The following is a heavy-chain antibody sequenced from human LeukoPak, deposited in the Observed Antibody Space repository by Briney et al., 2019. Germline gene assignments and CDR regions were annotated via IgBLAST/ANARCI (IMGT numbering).Heavy chain of an antibody. V-gene: IGHV3-30*04. D-gene: IGHD6-13*01. CDR3: VRGAYSSSWLNFDY. J-gene: IGHJ4*02. CDR2: ISYDGSNK. CDR1: GFTFSSYA. Sequence: SGGSLRLSCAASGFTFSSYAMHWVRQAPGKGLEWVAVISYDGSNKYYADSVKGRFTVSRDNSKNTLYLQMNSLRAEDTAVYYCVRGAYSSSWLNFDYWGQGTLVTVSS.